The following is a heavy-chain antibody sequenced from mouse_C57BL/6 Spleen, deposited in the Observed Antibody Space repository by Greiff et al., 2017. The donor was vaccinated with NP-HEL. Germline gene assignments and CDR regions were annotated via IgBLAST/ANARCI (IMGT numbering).Heavy chain of an antibody. CDR2: ISDGGSYT. V-gene: IGHV5-4*01. D-gene: IGHD3-3*01. J-gene: IGHJ2*01. CDR1: GFTFSSYA. CDR3: AREGSSRDFDY. Sequence: EVQRVESGGGLVKPGGSLKLSCAASGFTFSSYAMSWVRQTPEKRLEWVATISDGGSYTYYPDNVKGRFTISRDNAKNNLYLQMSQLKSEDTAMYYCAREGSSRDFDYWGKGTTLTVSS.